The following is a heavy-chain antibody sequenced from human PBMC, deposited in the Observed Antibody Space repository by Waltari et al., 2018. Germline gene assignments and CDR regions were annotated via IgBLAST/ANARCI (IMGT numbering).Heavy chain of an antibody. V-gene: IGHV4-34*01. CDR1: GGSFSGYS. D-gene: IGHD2-2*01. CDR3: ARGHIVVVPAANYYYYYGMDV. J-gene: IGHJ6*02. Sequence: QVQLQQWGAGLLKPSETLSLTCAVYGGSFSGYSWSWIRPPPGKGLEWIGESNHSGSTNYNPSLKSRVTISVDTSKNQFSLKLSSVTAADTAVYYCARGHIVVVPAANYYYYYGMDVWGQGTTVTVSS. CDR2: SNHSGST.